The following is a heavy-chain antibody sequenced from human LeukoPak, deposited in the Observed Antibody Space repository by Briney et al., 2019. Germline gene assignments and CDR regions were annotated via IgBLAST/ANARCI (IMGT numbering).Heavy chain of an antibody. D-gene: IGHD3-22*01. CDR2: IYYSGST. J-gene: IGHJ3*02. CDR3: ARQVARSLISLRVVSLDSFDI. CDR1: GGSISSYY. V-gene: IGHV4-59*08. Sequence: SETLSLTCTVSGGSISSYYWSWIRQPPGKGLEWIGYIYYSGSTNYNPSLKSRVTISVDTSKNQFSLKLSSVTAADTAVYYCARQVARSLISLRVVSLDSFDIWGQGTTVSVTS.